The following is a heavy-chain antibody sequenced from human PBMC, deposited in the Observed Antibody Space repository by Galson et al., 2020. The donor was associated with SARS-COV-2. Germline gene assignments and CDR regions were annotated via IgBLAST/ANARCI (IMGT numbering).Heavy chain of an antibody. CDR2: IYYSGST. Sequence: SETLSLTCTVSGGSISSSSYYWGWIRQPPGKGLEWIGSIYYSGSTYYNPSLKSRVTISVDTSKNQFSLKLSSVTAADTAVYYCARHGMDNMYYYYGLDVWGQGTTVTVSS. CDR3: ARHGMDNMYYYYGLDV. D-gene: IGHD1-1*01. J-gene: IGHJ6*02. CDR1: GGSISSSSYY. V-gene: IGHV4-39*01.